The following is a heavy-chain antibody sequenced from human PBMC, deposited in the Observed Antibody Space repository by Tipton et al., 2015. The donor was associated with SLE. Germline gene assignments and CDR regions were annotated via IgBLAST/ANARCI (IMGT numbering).Heavy chain of an antibody. CDR3: AIWGGYFDY. V-gene: IGHV4-39*01. J-gene: IGHJ4*02. CDR2: IYYSGST. D-gene: IGHD3-16*01. CDR1: GGSISSSSYY. Sequence: LRLSCTVSGGSISSSSYYWGWIRQPPGKGLEWIGSIYYSGSTYYNPSLKSRVTISVDTSKNQFSLKLSSVTAADTAVYYCAIWGGYFDYWGQGTLVTVSS.